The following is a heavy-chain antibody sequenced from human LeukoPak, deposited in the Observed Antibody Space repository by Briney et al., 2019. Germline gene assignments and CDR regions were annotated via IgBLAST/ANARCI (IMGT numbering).Heavy chain of an antibody. D-gene: IGHD6-13*01. CDR2: LNYSGST. CDR3: ARGRSSWYFYYFDY. CDR1: GGSFSGYY. J-gene: IGHJ4*02. V-gene: IGHV4-34*01. Sequence: SQTLSLTRAVYGGSFSGYYWSWIRQPSGKGLEWIGELNYSGSTNHNPSLKSRVTISVDTSKKQFSLELSAVTAADTAVYYCARGRSSWYFYYFDYWGQGTLVTVSS.